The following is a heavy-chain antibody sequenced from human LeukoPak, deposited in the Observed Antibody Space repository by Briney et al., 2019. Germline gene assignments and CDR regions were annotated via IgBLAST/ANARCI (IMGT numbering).Heavy chain of an antibody. CDR3: ARELDYGDYYFDY. CDR2: ISSSGSTI. D-gene: IGHD4-17*01. Sequence: GGSLRLSCAASGFTFSDYYMSWIRQAPGKGLEWVSYISSSGSTIYYADSVKGRFTISRDNAKNSLYLQMNSLRAEDTAVYYCARELDYGDYYFDYWGQGTLVTVSS. J-gene: IGHJ4*02. V-gene: IGHV3-11*01. CDR1: GFTFSDYY.